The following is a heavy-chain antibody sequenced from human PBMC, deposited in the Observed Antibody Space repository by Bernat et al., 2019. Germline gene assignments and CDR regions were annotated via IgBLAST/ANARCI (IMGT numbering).Heavy chain of an antibody. Sequence: QVQLVESGGGVVQPGRSLRLSCAASGFTFSSYAMHWVRQAPGKGLEWVAVISYDGSNKYYADSVKGRFTISRDNSKNTLYLQMNSLRAEDTAVYYCVRDGAFDYWGQGTLVTVSS. J-gene: IGHJ4*02. V-gene: IGHV3-30*01. CDR2: ISYDGSNK. CDR1: GFTFSSYA. CDR3: VRDGAFDY. D-gene: IGHD1-26*01.